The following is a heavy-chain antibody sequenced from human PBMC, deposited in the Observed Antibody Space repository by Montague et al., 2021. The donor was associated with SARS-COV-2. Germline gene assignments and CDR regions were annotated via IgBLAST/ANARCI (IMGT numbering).Heavy chain of an antibody. J-gene: IGHJ4*02. CDR3: ARHSYRTFDF. CDR1: GDSVSTYGVA. D-gene: IGHD3-10*01. Sequence: SAISGDSVSTYGVAWDWIRQSPSRGLEWLGMTIFTGSAWYNEYAESVKGRITINPDTPKNQFSLHLTSVTPEDTAVYYCARHSYRTFDFWGQGTLVTVSS. CDR2: TIFTGSAWYN. V-gene: IGHV6-1*01.